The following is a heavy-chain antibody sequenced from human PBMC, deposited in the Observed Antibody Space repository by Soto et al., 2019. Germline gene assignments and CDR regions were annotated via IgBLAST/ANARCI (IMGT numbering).Heavy chain of an antibody. J-gene: IGHJ4*02. D-gene: IGHD2-21*01. V-gene: IGHV3-23*01. CDR3: AKGSPDSRPYYFDY. Sequence: EVQLLESGGGLAQPGGSLRLSCAASGFTFSNYVMSWVRQSPGKGLEWEWVSAITGSGGYTYHGDSVKGRFTVSRDNTKNTLYLQMNSLKAEDTAVYYCAKGSPDSRPYYFDYWGQGALVTVSS. CDR2: ITGSGGYT. CDR1: GFTFSNYV.